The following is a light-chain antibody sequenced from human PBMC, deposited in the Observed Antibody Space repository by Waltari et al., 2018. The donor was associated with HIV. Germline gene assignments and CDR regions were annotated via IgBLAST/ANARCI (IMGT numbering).Light chain of an antibody. CDR3: CSYARSSTRI. V-gene: IGLV2-23*02. J-gene: IGLJ2*01. CDR1: SSALGSYNL. CDR2: EVS. Sequence: QSALTQPASVSGTPGQSITIPCTGTSSALGSYNLVSWYQQHPGKAPKLLIYEVSKRPSEVSNRFSGSKSGNTASLTISGLQAEDEADYYCCSYARSSTRIFGGGTKLTVL.